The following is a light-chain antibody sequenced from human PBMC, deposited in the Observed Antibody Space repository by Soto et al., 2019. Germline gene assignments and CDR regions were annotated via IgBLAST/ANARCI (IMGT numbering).Light chain of an antibody. CDR1: QNINDG. CDR2: KAS. V-gene: IGKV1-5*03. CDR3: QSYDSYSYT. J-gene: IGKJ2*01. Sequence: DIQMTQSPSTLSASVGDRVTITCRASQNINDGLAWYQQKPGKAPNLLIYKASILESGVPSRFSGSRSGTEFTLTISSLQPDDFATYFCQSYDSYSYTFGHGTKLEIK.